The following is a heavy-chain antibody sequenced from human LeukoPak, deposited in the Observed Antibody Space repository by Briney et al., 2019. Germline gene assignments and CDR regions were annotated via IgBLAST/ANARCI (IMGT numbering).Heavy chain of an antibody. V-gene: IGHV3-13*01. CDR3: ATGYYYDSSNWFDP. CDR2: IGIAGDT. Sequence: GGSLRLSCAASGFTFSSYDMQWVRQVIGKGLEWVSAIGIAGDTHYSGSVKGRFTISRDNSKNTLYLQMNSLRSEDTAVYYCATGYYYDSSNWFDPWGQGTLVTVSS. J-gene: IGHJ5*02. D-gene: IGHD3-22*01. CDR1: GFTFSSYD.